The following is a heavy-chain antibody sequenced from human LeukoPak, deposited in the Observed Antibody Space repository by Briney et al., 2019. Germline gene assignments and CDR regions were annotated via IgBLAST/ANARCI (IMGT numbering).Heavy chain of an antibody. V-gene: IGHV3-30*09. J-gene: IGHJ4*02. CDR2: VSFDGNTT. D-gene: IGHD1/OR15-1a*01. Sequence: SGRSLRLSCAASGFTFRNYAMYWFRQAPGRGLELAAVVSFDGNTTFYSDSVKGRFAISRDNSKNTLYLEMNSLSPEDTAVYYCARFRAATTRFDYWGQGTLVTVSS. CDR3: ARFRAATTRFDY. CDR1: GFTFRNYA.